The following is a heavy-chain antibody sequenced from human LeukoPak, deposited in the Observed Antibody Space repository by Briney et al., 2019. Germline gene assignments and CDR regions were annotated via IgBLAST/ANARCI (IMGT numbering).Heavy chain of an antibody. V-gene: IGHV1-2*02. CDR2: INPNSGGT. J-gene: IGHJ4*02. Sequence: ASVEVSCKASGYTFTGYYMHWVRQAPGQGLEWMGWINPNSGGTNYAQKFRGRVTMTRDTSISTAYMELSRLRSDDTAVYYCARAVARFRFDYWGQGTLVTVSS. D-gene: IGHD3-3*01. CDR3: ARAVARFRFDY. CDR1: GYTFTGYY.